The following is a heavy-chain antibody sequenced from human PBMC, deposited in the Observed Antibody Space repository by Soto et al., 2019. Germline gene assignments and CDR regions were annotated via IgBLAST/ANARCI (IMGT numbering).Heavy chain of an antibody. Sequence: PGGSLRLSCAASGFTFSSYEMNWVRQAPGKGLEWVSYISSSGSTIYYADSVKGRFTISRDNAKNSLYLQMNSLRAEDTAVYYCARDSIVATITYYYYGMDVWGQGTTVTVSS. CDR1: GFTFSSYE. CDR2: ISSSGSTI. J-gene: IGHJ6*02. CDR3: ARDSIVATITYYYYGMDV. V-gene: IGHV3-48*03. D-gene: IGHD5-12*01.